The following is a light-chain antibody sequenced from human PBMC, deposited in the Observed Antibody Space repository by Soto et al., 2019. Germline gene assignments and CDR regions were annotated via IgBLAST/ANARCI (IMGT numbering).Light chain of an antibody. CDR3: QSYDSSLSGSV. Sequence: QSVLTQPPSVSGAPGQRLTISCTGNSSNIGAGYDVHWYQQLPGTAPKLLIYGNSNRPSGVPDRFSGSKSGTSASLAITGLQAEDEADYYCQSYDSSLSGSVFGGGTKLTVL. V-gene: IGLV1-40*01. CDR2: GNS. CDR1: SSNIGAGYD. J-gene: IGLJ2*01.